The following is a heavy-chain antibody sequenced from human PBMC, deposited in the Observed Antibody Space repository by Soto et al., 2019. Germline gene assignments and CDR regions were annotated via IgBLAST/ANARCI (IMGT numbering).Heavy chain of an antibody. V-gene: IGHV3-30*18. D-gene: IGHD4-17*01. J-gene: IGHJ2*01. CDR2: ISYDGSNK. CDR1: GFTFSSYG. Sequence: QVQLVESGGGVVQHGRSLRLSCAASGFTFSSYGMHWVRQAPGKGLEWVAVISYDGSNKYYTDSVKGRFTISRDNSKNTLYLQMNSLRAEDTAVYYCAKDHYTVTGNYWYFDLWGRGTLVTVSS. CDR3: AKDHYTVTGNYWYFDL.